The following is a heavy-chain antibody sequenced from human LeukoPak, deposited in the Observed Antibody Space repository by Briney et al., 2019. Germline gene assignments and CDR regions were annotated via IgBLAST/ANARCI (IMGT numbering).Heavy chain of an antibody. CDR3: ARLFYDSSGYAFDI. CDR1: GGSISSYY. CDR2: IYYSGST. Sequence: SETLSLTCTVSGGSISSYYWSWIRQPPGRGLEWFGYIYYSGSTNYNPSLKSRVTISVDTSKNHFSLKLSSVTAADTAVYYCARLFYDSSGYAFDIWGQGTMVTVSS. V-gene: IGHV4-59*08. D-gene: IGHD3-22*01. J-gene: IGHJ3*02.